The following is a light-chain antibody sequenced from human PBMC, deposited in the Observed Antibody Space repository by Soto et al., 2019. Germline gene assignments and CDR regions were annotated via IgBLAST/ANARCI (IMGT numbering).Light chain of an antibody. CDR1: QGISSY. V-gene: IGKV1-8*01. CDR3: KQYYSYLRK. Sequence: AIRMTQSPSSLSASTGDRVTITCRASQGISSYLAWYQQKPGKAPKLLIYAASTLQSGVPSRFSGSGSGTDFTLTLSCLQSEDFATYYCKQYYSYLRKFVQGTKVEIK. CDR2: AAS. J-gene: IGKJ1*01.